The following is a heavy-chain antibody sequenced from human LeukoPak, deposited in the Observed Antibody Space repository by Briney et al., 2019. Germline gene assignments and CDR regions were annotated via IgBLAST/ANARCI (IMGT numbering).Heavy chain of an antibody. D-gene: IGHD2-8*01. CDR3: ARGLVYFNWFDP. Sequence: SETLSLTCAVYGGSFSGYYWSWIRQPPGKGLEWVGEINHSVSTNYNPSLKSRVTISVDTSKNQFSLKLSSVTAAGTAVYYCARGLVYFNWFDPWGQGTLVTVSS. J-gene: IGHJ5*02. CDR2: INHSVST. V-gene: IGHV4-34*01. CDR1: GGSFSGYY.